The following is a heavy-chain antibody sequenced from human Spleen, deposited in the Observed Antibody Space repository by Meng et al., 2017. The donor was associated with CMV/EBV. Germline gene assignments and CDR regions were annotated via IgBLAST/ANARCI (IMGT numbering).Heavy chain of an antibody. D-gene: IGHD3-10*01. J-gene: IGHJ4*02. V-gene: IGHV2-70D*14. CDR1: GFSLNTSGMR. CDR2: IDWDDDE. CDR3: ARLDYNYGSGSYYFDY. Sequence: SGATLVKPTQTLILTCTFSGFSLNTSGMRVSWIRQPPVKTLEWLARIDWDDDEFYSTSLKTRLTISKDTSKNQVVLTMTNMDPVDTATYYCARLDYNYGSGSYYFDYWGQGTLVTVSS.